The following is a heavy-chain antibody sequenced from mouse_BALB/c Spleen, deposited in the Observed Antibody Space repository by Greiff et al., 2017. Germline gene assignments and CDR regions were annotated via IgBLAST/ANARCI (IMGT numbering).Heavy chain of an antibody. CDR1: GYAFSSYW. J-gene: IGHJ4*01. CDR2: IYPGDGDT. D-gene: IGHD2-2*01. Sequence: QVQLKESGAELVRPGSSVKISCKASGYAFSSYWMNWVKQRPGQGLEWIGQIYPGDGDTNYNGKFKGKATLTADKSSSTAYMQLSSLTSEDSAVYFCAREPPLGYDNDYAMDYWGQGTSVTVSS. V-gene: IGHV1-80*01. CDR3: AREPPLGYDNDYAMDY.